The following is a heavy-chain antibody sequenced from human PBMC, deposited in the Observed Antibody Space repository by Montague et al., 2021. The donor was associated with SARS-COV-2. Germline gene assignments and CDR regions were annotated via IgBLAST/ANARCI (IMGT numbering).Heavy chain of an antibody. CDR2: ISYDGRTS. CDR1: GFTSST. D-gene: IGHD1-26*01. Sequence: SLRLSCATSGFTSSTHWVRQAPGNRLEWVAVISYDGRTSFYADSVKGRFTISRDNSKNTLYLQMNSLRAEDTAVYYCAKEGAWAKWYFDYWGQGTLVTVSS. J-gene: IGHJ4*02. CDR3: AKEGAWAKWYFDY. V-gene: IGHV3-30*18.